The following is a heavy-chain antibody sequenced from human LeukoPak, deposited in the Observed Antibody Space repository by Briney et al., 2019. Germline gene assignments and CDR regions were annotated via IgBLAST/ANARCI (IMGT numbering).Heavy chain of an antibody. Sequence: GGSLRLSCAASGFIFSSKWIHWVRQVPGKGLEWVSRIDNGGSYTSYADSVKGRFTISRDNAKNTLYLQMNSLRAEDTAVYYCARDLPISDSSGYYLDYWGQGTVVTVSS. CDR1: GFIFSSKW. CDR3: ARDLPISDSSGYYLDY. J-gene: IGHJ4*02. CDR2: IDNGGSYT. D-gene: IGHD3-22*01. V-gene: IGHV3-74*01.